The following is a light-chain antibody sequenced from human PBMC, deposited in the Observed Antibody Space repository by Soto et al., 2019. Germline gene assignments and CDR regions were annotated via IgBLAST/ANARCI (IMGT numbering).Light chain of an antibody. CDR1: SSDIGGYNF. Sequence: QSALTQPPSASGSPGQSVTISCTGTSSDIGGYNFVSWYQPHPDKAPKLMIYEITKRPSGVPARFSGSKSDNTASLTVSGLQAEDEADYYCSSYAGSNNYVFGSGTKLTVL. J-gene: IGLJ1*01. CDR2: EIT. CDR3: SSYAGSNNYV. V-gene: IGLV2-8*01.